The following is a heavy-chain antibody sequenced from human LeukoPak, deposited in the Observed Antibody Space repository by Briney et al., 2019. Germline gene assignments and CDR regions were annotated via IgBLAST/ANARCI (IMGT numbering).Heavy chain of an antibody. D-gene: IGHD6-19*01. J-gene: IGHJ4*02. V-gene: IGHV3-30*18. CDR3: AKDLGYSSGWYIDY. Sequence: GGSLRLSCAASGFTFSSYAIHWVRQAPGKGLEWVAVISYDGSNKYYADSVKGRFTISRDNSKNTLYLQMNSLRAEDTAVYYCAKDLGYSSGWYIDYWGQGTLVTVSS. CDR1: GFTFSSYA. CDR2: ISYDGSNK.